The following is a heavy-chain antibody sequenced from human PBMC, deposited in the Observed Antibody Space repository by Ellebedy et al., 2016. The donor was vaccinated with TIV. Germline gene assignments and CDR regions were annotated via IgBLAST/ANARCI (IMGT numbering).Heavy chain of an antibody. V-gene: IGHV3-48*01. D-gene: IGHD3-16*01. Sequence: GESLKISXEGFGFSLVDNTMNWVRHAPGKGLEWVSYISGINGPIHYADSVKGRFTISRDKAKNLMYLQMNSLRADDTAIYYCASRLGIGPWGQGTLVTVSS. CDR2: ISGINGPI. CDR3: ASRLGIGP. CDR1: GFSLVDNT. J-gene: IGHJ5*02.